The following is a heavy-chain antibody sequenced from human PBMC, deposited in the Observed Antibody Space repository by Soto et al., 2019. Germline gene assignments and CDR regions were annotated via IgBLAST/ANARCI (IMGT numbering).Heavy chain of an antibody. CDR3: ARRDTSGFLRYFDN. V-gene: IGHV1-69*01. J-gene: IGHJ4*02. CDR1: GGTLSSFINYP. CDR2: IVPNVGTV. D-gene: IGHD3-3*01. Sequence: QMQLVQSGAEVKKPGSSVKVSCKASGGTLSSFINYPINWVRQAPGQGLEWVGGIVPNVGTVNYAQKFQGRVTITADQSTGTAYMELSRLRSEDTALYYCARRDTSGFLRYFDNWGQGTLVTVSS.